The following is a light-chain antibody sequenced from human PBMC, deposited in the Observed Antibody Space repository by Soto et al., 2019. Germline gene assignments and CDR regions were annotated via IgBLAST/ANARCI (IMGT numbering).Light chain of an antibody. Sequence: QAVVTQPPSVSGAPGQRVTISCTGSSSNIGAGYDVHWYQQLPGTAPKLLIYGNSNRPSGVPDRFSGSKSGTSASLAITGLQAEDAADYYCQSYDSSLSGSFVFGTGTTLTVL. CDR2: GNS. CDR1: SSNIGAGYD. V-gene: IGLV1-40*01. J-gene: IGLJ1*01. CDR3: QSYDSSLSGSFV.